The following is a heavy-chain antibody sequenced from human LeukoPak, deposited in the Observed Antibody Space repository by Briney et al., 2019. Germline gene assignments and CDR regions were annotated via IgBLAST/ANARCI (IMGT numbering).Heavy chain of an antibody. CDR3: AKSTLPTAFDI. J-gene: IGHJ3*02. V-gene: IGHV4-30-2*01. CDR2: IYHSGST. D-gene: IGHD1-26*01. CDR1: GGSISSGGYS. Sequence: PSETLSLTCAVSGGSISSGGYSWSWIRQPPGKGLEWIGYIYHSGSTYYNPSLKSRVTISVDRPKNQFSLKLSSVTAADTAVYYCAKSTLPTAFDIWGQGTMVTVSS.